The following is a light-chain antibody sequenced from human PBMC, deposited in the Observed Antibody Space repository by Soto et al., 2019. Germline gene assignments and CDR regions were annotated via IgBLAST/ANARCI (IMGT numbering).Light chain of an antibody. Sequence: QSVLTQPPSASGTPGQRGTISLSGSSSNIGSNTVNWYQQLPGTAPKLLIYSNNQRPSGVPDRFSGSKSGTSASLAISGLQSEDEADYYCAAWDDSLNGPVFGGGTQLTVL. V-gene: IGLV1-44*01. CDR1: SSNIGSNT. CDR3: AAWDDSLNGPV. CDR2: SNN. J-gene: IGLJ2*01.